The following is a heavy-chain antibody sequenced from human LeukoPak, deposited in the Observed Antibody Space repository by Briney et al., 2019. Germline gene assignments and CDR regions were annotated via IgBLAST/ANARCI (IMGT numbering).Heavy chain of an antibody. V-gene: IGHV3-48*04. CDR1: GFIFRSYG. J-gene: IGHJ6*04. D-gene: IGHD3-10*02. CDR2: ISSSGSTI. Sequence: GGSLRLSCAASGFIFRSYGMHWVRQAPGSGLEWVSYISSSGSTIYYADSVKGRFTISRDNAKNSLYLQMNSLRAEDTAVYYCAELGITMIGGVWGKGTTVTISS. CDR3: AELGITMIGGV.